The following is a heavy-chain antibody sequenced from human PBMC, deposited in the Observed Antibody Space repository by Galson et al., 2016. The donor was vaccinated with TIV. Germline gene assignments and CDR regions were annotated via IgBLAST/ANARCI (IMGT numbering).Heavy chain of an antibody. CDR2: IYYSGSA. CDR3: ARAYSSGWDNGDDAFDV. J-gene: IGHJ3*01. Sequence: ETLSLTCTVSGGSISSTSYYWGWIRRPPGKGLEWIGNIYYSGSAYYNPSLKSRVTISVDTSKDQFSLKLTSVTAADTAIYYCARAYSSGWDNGDDAFDVWGQGATVTVSS. V-gene: IGHV4-39*07. CDR1: GGSISSTSYY. D-gene: IGHD6-19*01.